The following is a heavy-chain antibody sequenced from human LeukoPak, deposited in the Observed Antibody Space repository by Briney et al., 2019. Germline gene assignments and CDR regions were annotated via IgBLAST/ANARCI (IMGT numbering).Heavy chain of an antibody. V-gene: IGHV3-30-3*01. CDR2: ISYDGSNK. J-gene: IGHJ4*02. D-gene: IGHD5-24*01. CDR1: GFTFSSYA. CDR3: ARDRGRDGYKQYPRFDY. Sequence: AGGSLKLSCAASGFTFSSYAMHWVRQAPGKGLEWVAVISYDGSNKYYADSVKGRFTISRDNSKNTLYLQMNSLRAEDTAVYYCARDRGRDGYKQYPRFDYWGQGTLVTVSS.